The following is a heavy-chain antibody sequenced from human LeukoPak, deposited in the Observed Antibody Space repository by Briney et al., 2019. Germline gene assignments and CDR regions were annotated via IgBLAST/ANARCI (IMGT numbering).Heavy chain of an antibody. CDR3: ARGPRATLPHH. CDR2: IYYDGST. J-gene: IGHJ5*02. Sequence: SETLSLTCTVSGGSISTSNYYWGWIRQPPGTGLEWIGTIYYDGSTYYNPSVKSRVAISLRTSRNQVSLNLTSVTAADTAVYYCARGPRATLPHHWGQGTLVTVSS. CDR1: GGSISTSNYY. D-gene: IGHD5/OR15-5a*01. V-gene: IGHV4-39*07.